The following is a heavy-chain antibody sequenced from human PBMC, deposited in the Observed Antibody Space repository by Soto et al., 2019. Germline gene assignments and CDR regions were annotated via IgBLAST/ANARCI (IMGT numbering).Heavy chain of an antibody. CDR2: IGSSGSTI. CDR1: GFTFSDYY. V-gene: IGHV3-11*01. D-gene: IGHD6-13*01. CDR3: PRPYSGQQLAPVDY. J-gene: IGHJ4*02. Sequence: GGSLRLSCAASGFTFSDYYMSWIRQAPGKGLDCVSYIGSSGSTIYYADSVKGRFTISRDNAKNSLYLQMNSLRAEDTAVYYCPRPYSGQQLAPVDYCGQGTLVTVSS.